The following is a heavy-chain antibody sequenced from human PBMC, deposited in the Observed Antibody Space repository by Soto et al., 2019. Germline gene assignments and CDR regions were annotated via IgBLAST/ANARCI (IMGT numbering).Heavy chain of an antibody. D-gene: IGHD2-15*01. CDR2: IYYSGST. J-gene: IGHJ6*02. CDR1: GGSISSSSYY. V-gene: IGHV4-39*01. Sequence: PSETLSLTCTVSGGSISSSSYYWGWIRQPPGKGLEWIGSIYYSGSTYYNPSLKSRVTISVDTSKNQFSLKLSSVTAADTAVYYCASLNCSGGSCSLYYYYGMDVWGQGTTVTVSS. CDR3: ASLNCSGGSCSLYYYYGMDV.